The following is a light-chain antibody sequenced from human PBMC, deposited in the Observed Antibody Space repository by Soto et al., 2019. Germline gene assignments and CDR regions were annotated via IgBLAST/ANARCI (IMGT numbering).Light chain of an antibody. V-gene: IGLV3-21*02. CDR2: DNN. J-gene: IGLJ1*01. Sequence: SYELTQPPSVSMAPGQTARVTCGGNNIGSKSVHWYQQKPGQAPVLVVYDNNDRPSGIPERFSGSNSGNTATLTITRVEAGDEADYYCQVWHSSSDHYVFGTGTKLTVL. CDR3: QVWHSSSDHYV. CDR1: NIGSKS.